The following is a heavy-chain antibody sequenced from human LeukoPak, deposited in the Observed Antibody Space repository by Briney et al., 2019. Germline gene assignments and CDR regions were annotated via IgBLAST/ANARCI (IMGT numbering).Heavy chain of an antibody. CDR3: AREVAVAGPFDY. J-gene: IGHJ4*02. Sequence: SQTLSLTCAISGDSVSSNSVGWNWIRQSPSRGLEWLGRTYYRSNWYNDYALSAKSRITIDPDTSKNQFSLQLNSVTPEDTAVYYCAREVAVAGPFDYWGQGILVSVSS. CDR2: TYYRSNWYN. CDR1: GDSVSSNSVG. V-gene: IGHV6-1*01. D-gene: IGHD6-19*01.